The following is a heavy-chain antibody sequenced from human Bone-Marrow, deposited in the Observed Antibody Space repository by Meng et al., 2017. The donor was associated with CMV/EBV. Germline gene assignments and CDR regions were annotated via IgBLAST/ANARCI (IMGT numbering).Heavy chain of an antibody. J-gene: IGHJ6*02. CDR1: GFTFSTYT. CDR3: ARRRVVTSTSYYGMDV. D-gene: IGHD2-21*02. CDR2: ISPSSTYI. Sequence: GESLKISCTTSGFTFSTYTMNWVRQPPGKGLEWVSSISPSSTYIYYGDSVKGRFTVSRDNAKNSLFLHMDSLAADDTAVYYSARRRVVTSTSYYGMDVWGQGTTVTVSS. V-gene: IGHV3-21*01.